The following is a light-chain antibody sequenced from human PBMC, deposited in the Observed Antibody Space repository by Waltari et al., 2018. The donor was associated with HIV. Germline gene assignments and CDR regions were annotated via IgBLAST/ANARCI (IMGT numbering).Light chain of an antibody. CDR3: QQRSIWPLIT. CDR2: GAS. Sequence: EIVLTQSPGTLSLSPGERATLSCRASQSVSSSYLAWYQQKPGQAPRLLIYGASSRATGIPDRFSGSGSGTDFTLTISRLEPEDFAVYYCQQRSIWPLITFGQGTRLEIK. V-gene: IGKV3D-20*02. J-gene: IGKJ5*01. CDR1: QSVSSSY.